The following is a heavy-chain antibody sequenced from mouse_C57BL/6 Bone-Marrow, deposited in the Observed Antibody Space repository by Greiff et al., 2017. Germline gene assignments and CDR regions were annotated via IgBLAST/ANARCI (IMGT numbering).Heavy chain of an antibody. Sequence: QVQLQQPGAELVKPGASVTLSCKASGYTFTSYWMHWVKPRPGQGLEWIGMIHPNSGSTNYNEKFKSKATLTVDKSSSTAYMQLSSLTSEDSAVYYCAREGIYYDYDGRYYYAMDYWGQGTSVTVSS. CDR3: AREGIYYDYDGRYYYAMDY. V-gene: IGHV1-64*01. CDR1: GYTFTSYW. J-gene: IGHJ4*01. CDR2: IHPNSGST. D-gene: IGHD2-4*01.